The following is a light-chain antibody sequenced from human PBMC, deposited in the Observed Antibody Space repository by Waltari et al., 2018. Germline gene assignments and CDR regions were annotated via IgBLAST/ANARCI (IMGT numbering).Light chain of an antibody. Sequence: DIQMTQSPSTLSASGGERVTITCRASQSISSWLAWYQQKPGKAPKLLIYKASSLESGVPSRFSGSGSGTEFTLTISSLQPDDFATYYCQQYNSYSLTFGGGTKVEIK. V-gene: IGKV1-5*03. J-gene: IGKJ4*01. CDR2: KAS. CDR3: QQYNSYSLT. CDR1: QSISSW.